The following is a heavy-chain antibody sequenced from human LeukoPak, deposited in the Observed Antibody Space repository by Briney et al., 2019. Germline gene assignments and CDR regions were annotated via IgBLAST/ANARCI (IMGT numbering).Heavy chain of an antibody. D-gene: IGHD6-6*01. CDR2: MTSGGGT. CDR3: AKDLTRSSGGFDY. V-gene: IGHV3-23*01. J-gene: IGHJ4*02. CDR1: GFTFSSYA. Sequence: PGGSLRLSCAASGFTFSSYAMTWARQAPGKGLEWVSAMTSGGGTYYADSVKGRFTISRDNSKNTVYLQMNSLRAEDTAVYYCAKDLTRSSGGFDYWGQGTLVTVSS.